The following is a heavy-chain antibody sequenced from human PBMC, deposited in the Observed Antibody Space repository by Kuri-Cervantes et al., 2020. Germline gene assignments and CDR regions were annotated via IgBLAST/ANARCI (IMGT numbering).Heavy chain of an antibody. Sequence: GESLKISCAASGFTFSSYAMNWVRQAPGEGLEWVSSTSANGGSTYYADSVKGRFTISRDNSKDTLYLQMNSLRAEDTAVYYCARDHLGDWGQGTLVTVSS. CDR1: GFTFSSYA. CDR3: ARDHLGD. J-gene: IGHJ4*02. CDR2: TSANGGST. V-gene: IGHV3-23*01.